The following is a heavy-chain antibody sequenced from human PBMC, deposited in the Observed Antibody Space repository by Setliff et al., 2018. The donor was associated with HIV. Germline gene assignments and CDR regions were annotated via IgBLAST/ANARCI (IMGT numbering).Heavy chain of an antibody. CDR1: GGSISSGSYY. V-gene: IGHV4-39*01. CDR3: ARQAIFGYYDSSGYLDY. Sequence: SETLSLTCTVSGGSISSGSYYWGWIRQPPGKGLEWIGSIYYSGSTYSNPSLQSRVTISVDTSKNLFSLRLSSVTASDTAVYYCARQAIFGYYDSSGYLDYWGQGTQVTVSS. CDR2: IYYSGST. D-gene: IGHD3-22*01. J-gene: IGHJ4*02.